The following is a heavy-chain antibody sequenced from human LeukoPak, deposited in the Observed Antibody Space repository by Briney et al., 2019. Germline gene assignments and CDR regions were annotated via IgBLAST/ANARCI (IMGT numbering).Heavy chain of an antibody. Sequence: SESLSLTRTVSVGSISSYYGSWIRQPPGKGLEWIGSMYYSGSTNYKPSLKSRVTISVDTSKNQFSLQLSSVTAADTAVYYCARHASYYDRSGSYEAFDIWGQGTMVTVSS. V-gene: IGHV4-59*08. J-gene: IGHJ3*02. CDR3: ARHASYYDRSGSYEAFDI. D-gene: IGHD3-22*01. CDR2: MYYSGST. CDR1: VGSISSYY.